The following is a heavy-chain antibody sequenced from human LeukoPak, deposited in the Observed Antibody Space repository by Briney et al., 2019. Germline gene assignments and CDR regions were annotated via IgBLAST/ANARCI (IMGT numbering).Heavy chain of an antibody. J-gene: IGHJ5*02. Sequence: SETLSLTCAVYGGSFSGYYWSWIRQPPGKGLEWSGEINHSGSTNYNPSLKSRVTISVDTSKNQFSLKLSSVTAADTAVYYCARVGDLDSSGYYYDHWGQGTLVTVSS. CDR2: INHSGST. CDR1: GGSFSGYY. CDR3: ARVGDLDSSGYYYDH. V-gene: IGHV4-34*01. D-gene: IGHD3-22*01.